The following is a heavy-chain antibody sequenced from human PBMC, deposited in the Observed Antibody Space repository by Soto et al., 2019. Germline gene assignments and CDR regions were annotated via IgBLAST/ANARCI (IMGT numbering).Heavy chain of an antibody. V-gene: IGHV1-3*01. Sequence: QVQLVQSGAEVKKPGASVKVSCKASGYTFTSYAMHWVRQAPGQRLEWMGWINAGNGNTKYSQKFQGRVTITRDTSASTAYMELSSLRSEDTAVYYCARAGVLLWFGEWFNWGQGTLVTVSS. CDR1: GYTFTSYA. J-gene: IGHJ4*02. CDR2: INAGNGNT. D-gene: IGHD3-10*01. CDR3: ARAGVLLWFGEWFN.